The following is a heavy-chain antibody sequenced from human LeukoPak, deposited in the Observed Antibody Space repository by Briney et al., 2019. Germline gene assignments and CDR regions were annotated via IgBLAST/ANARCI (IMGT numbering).Heavy chain of an antibody. CDR3: ARERDRRDSSGWYSLYYYYYGMDV. D-gene: IGHD6-19*01. CDR1: GGSISSSSYY. J-gene: IGHJ6*02. V-gene: IGHV4-39*07. CDR2: IYYSGST. Sequence: SETLSLTCTVSGGSISSSSYYWGWIRQPPGKGLEWIGSIYYSGSTYYNPSLKSRVTISVDTSKNQFSLKLSSVTAADTAVYYCARERDRRDSSGWYSLYYYYYGMDVWGQGTTVTVSS.